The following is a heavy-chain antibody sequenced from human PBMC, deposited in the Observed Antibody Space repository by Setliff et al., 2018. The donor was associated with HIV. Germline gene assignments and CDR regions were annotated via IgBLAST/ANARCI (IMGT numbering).Heavy chain of an antibody. CDR3: ARHSPSDY. Sequence: SETLSLTCTVSGDSISTDYWTWIRQPPGKGLEWIGYIYNSASTSHNPSLKSRVTISVDTSKNQFSLKLSSVTAADTAVYYCARHSPSDYWGQGTLVTVSS. J-gene: IGHJ4*02. CDR2: IYNSAST. V-gene: IGHV4-59*08. CDR1: GDSISTDY.